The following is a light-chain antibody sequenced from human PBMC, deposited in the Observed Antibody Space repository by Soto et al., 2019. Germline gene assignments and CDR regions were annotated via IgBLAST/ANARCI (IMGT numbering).Light chain of an antibody. Sequence: DGAMTQSPLSMPVTLGQPASISCRSSQSLTYSDGNTYLNWFHLRPGQSPRRLIYKVSNRDSGVPDRFSGSGAGIDFTLKISRVEAEDVGVYYCMQGTHWPPYTFGQGTKLEIK. V-gene: IGKV2-30*01. CDR3: MQGTHWPPYT. CDR2: KVS. J-gene: IGKJ2*01. CDR1: QSLTYSDGNTY.